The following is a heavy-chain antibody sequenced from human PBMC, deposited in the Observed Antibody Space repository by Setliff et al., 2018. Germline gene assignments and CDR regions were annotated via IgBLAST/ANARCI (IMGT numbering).Heavy chain of an antibody. CDR1: GFAVSGAY. CDR3: ARRGYSHDSSDYNRRKVFDYFDF. J-gene: IGHJ4*02. Sequence: GRSLRLSCAGSGFAVSGAYMSWVRQAPGKGLEWVSIIYSSGNTAYTDSVKGRFTISRDTSKNTVYLQMNNVTVDDTAVYFCARRGYSHDSSDYNRRKVFDYFDFWGQGAQVTVSS. V-gene: IGHV3-53*01. CDR2: IYSSGNT. D-gene: IGHD3-22*01.